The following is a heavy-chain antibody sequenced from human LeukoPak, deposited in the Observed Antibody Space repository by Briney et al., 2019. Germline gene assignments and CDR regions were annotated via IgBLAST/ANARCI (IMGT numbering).Heavy chain of an antibody. J-gene: IGHJ4*02. V-gene: IGHV3-23*01. CDR3: AKDQRGIVATWLVDY. CDR1: GFTFSTYA. D-gene: IGHD5-12*01. CDR2: ISASSRT. Sequence: GGSLRLSCAPSGFTFSTYAMSWVRQAPGKGLEWVSAISASSRTYYAGSVKGRFTVSRDNSRDILFLQMNSLRAEDTAVYYCAKDQRGIVATWLVDYWGQGTLVTVSS.